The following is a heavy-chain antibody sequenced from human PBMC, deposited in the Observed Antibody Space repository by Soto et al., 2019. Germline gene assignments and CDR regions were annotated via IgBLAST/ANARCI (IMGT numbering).Heavy chain of an antibody. J-gene: IGHJ6*02. CDR3: ARPIKAMGLYDMDV. D-gene: IGHD5-18*01. CDR2: IYYSGST. Sequence: SETLSLTCTVSPGSISSSGYYWGWIRQPPGKGLEWIGPIYYSGSTYYNPSLKSRVTISVDTSKNQFSLNLSSVTAADTAVYYCARPIKAMGLYDMDVWGQGTTVTVSS. V-gene: IGHV4-39*01. CDR1: PGSISSSGYY.